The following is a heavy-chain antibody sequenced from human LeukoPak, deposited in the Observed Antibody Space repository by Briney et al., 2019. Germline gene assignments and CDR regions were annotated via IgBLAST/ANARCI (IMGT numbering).Heavy chain of an antibody. V-gene: IGHV1-8*01. CDR3: ARGPPIEYYYDSSGYI. Sequence: ASVKASCKASGYTFTSYDINWVRQATGQGLEWMGWMNPNSGNTGYAQKFQGRVTMTRNTSISTAYMELSSLRSEDTAVYYCARGPPIEYYYDSSGYIWGQGTLVTVSS. J-gene: IGHJ4*02. CDR2: MNPNSGNT. CDR1: GYTFTSYD. D-gene: IGHD3-22*01.